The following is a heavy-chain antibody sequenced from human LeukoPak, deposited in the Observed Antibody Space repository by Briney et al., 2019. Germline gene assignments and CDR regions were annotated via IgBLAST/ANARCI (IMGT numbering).Heavy chain of an antibody. CDR2: ISSSSSYI. Sequence: GGSLRLSCAASGFTFSSYSMNWVRQAPGKGLEWVSSISSSSSYIYYADSVKGRFTISRDNSKNTLYLHMNTLRAEDTAVYYCAKITGISLVRGVPDYWGQGTLVTVSS. J-gene: IGHJ4*02. V-gene: IGHV3-21*04. D-gene: IGHD3-10*01. CDR1: GFTFSSYS. CDR3: AKITGISLVRGVPDY.